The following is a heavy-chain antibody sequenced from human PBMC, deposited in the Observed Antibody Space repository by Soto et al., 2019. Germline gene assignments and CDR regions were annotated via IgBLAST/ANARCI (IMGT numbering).Heavy chain of an antibody. J-gene: IGHJ4*02. CDR2: INPSGGST. CDR1: GYTFTSYY. D-gene: IGHD3-22*01. V-gene: IGHV1-46*01. CDR3: ARENYRDSSGYYLSY. Sequence: ASVKVSCKASGYTFTSYYMHWVRQAPGQGLEWMGIINPSGGSTSYAQKFQGRVTMTRDTSTSTVYMELSSLRSEDTAVYYCARENYRDSSGYYLSYWGQGTLVTVSS.